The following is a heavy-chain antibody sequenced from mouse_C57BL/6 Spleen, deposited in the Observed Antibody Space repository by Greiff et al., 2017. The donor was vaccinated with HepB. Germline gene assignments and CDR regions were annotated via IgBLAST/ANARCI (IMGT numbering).Heavy chain of an antibody. D-gene: IGHD1-1*01. Sequence: VQLQQSGAELVRPGTSVKVSCKASGYAFTNYLIEWVKQRPGQGLEWIGVINPGSGGTNYNEKFKGKATLTADKSSSTAYMQLSSLTSEDSAVYFCARSCYYGSSSYAMDYWGQGTSVTVSS. CDR1: GYAFTNYL. V-gene: IGHV1-54*01. J-gene: IGHJ4*01. CDR3: ARSCYYGSSSYAMDY. CDR2: INPGSGGT.